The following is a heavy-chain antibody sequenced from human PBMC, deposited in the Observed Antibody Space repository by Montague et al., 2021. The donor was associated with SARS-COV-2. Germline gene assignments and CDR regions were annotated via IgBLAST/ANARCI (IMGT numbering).Heavy chain of an antibody. V-gene: IGHV4-4*08. D-gene: IGHD5-12*01. Sequence: SETLSLTCAVYGGSFSGYYWSWIRQPPGKGLEWIGRIYTSGTTDXSFSLNGRVTISVDTSKNQFSLKLTSVTAADTAVYYCARAHSGSCAHLDNWGQGSLVTVSS. J-gene: IGHJ4*02. CDR1: GGSFSGYY. CDR3: ARAHSGSCAHLDN. CDR2: IYTSGTT.